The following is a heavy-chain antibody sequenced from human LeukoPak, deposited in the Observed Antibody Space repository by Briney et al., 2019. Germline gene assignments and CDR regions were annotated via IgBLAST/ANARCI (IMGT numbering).Heavy chain of an antibody. CDR3: ATDIFPPSAITMVRGVHFDY. CDR1: GYTLTELS. V-gene: IGHV1-24*01. CDR2: FDPEDGET. Sequence: ASVKVSCKVSGYTLTELSMHWVRQAPGKGLEWMGGFDPEDGETIYAQKIQGRVTMTEDTSTDTAYMELSSRRSEDTAVYYCATDIFPPSAITMVRGVHFDYWGQGTLVTVSS. D-gene: IGHD3-10*01. J-gene: IGHJ4*02.